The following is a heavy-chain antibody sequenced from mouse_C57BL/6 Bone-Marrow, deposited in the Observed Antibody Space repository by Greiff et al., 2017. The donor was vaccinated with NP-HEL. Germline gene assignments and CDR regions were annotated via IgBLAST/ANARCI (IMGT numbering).Heavy chain of an antibody. CDR3: ARSCWGGPAY. CDR1: GYTFTSYW. J-gene: IGHJ3*01. D-gene: IGHD1-1*02. Sequence: VKLQQSGAEPVKPGASVKLSCKASGYTFTSYWMHWVKQRPGQGLEWIGMIHPNSGSTNYNEKFKSKATLTVDKSSSTAYMQLSSLTSEDSAVYYCARSCWGGPAYWGQGTLVTVSA. V-gene: IGHV1-64*01. CDR2: IHPNSGST.